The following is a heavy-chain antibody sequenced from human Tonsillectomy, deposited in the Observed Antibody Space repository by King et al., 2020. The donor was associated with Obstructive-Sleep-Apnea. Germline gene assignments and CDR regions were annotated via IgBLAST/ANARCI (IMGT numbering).Heavy chain of an antibody. D-gene: IGHD3-10*01. CDR2: IFYSGCT. Sequence: VQLQESGPGLVKPSETLSLTCTVSGGSISTYYWNCIRQPPGKGLEWIGYIFYSGCTHYNPPLQSRVTISLDTSKNQFSLKMTSVTAADTAVYYWATGERGMIRGAGSSWFDPWGQGTLVTVSS. J-gene: IGHJ5*02. CDR1: GGSISTYY. CDR3: ATGERGMIRGAGSSWFDP. V-gene: IGHV4-59*01.